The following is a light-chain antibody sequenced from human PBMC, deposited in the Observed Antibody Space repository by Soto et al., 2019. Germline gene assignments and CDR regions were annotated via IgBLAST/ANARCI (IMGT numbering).Light chain of an antibody. V-gene: IGKV3-15*01. J-gene: IGKJ5*01. CDR1: QSVSSN. CDR2: GAS. CDR3: QQYNTWPPIT. Sequence: EIVMTQSPATLSVSPGERATLSCRASQSVSSNLAWYQQKPGKAPRLLIFGASTRATGIPARFSGSWSGTEFTLTISSLQSEDFAVYYCQQYNTWPPITFGPGTRLDIK.